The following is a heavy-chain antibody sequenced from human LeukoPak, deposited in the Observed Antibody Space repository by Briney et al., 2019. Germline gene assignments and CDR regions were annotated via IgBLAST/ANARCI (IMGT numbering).Heavy chain of an antibody. Sequence: SVKVSCKASGYTFTGYYMHWVRQAPGQGLEWMGGIIPIFGTANYAQKFQGRVTITTDESTSTAYMELSSLRSEDTAVYYCARESSLTVRGAFDIWGQGTMVTVSS. V-gene: IGHV1-69*05. CDR2: IIPIFGTA. D-gene: IGHD4-11*01. CDR1: GYTFTGYY. J-gene: IGHJ3*02. CDR3: ARESSLTVRGAFDI.